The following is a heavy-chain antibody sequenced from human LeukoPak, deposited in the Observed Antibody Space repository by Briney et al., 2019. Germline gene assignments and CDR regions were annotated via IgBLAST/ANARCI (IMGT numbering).Heavy chain of an antibody. J-gene: IGHJ5*02. D-gene: IGHD3-3*01. V-gene: IGHV4-38-2*01. CDR1: GYSISSGYY. Sequence: SSETLSLTCAVSGYSISSGYYWGWIRQPPGKGLEWIGSIYHSGSTYYNPSLKSRVTISVDTSKNQFSLKLSSVTAADTAVYYCARQLINYDFWSGSHPYNWFDPWGQGTLVTVSS. CDR2: IYHSGST. CDR3: ARQLINYDFWSGSHPYNWFDP.